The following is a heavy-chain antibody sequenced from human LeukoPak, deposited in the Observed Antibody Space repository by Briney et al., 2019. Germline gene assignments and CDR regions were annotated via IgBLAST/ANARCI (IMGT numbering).Heavy chain of an antibody. V-gene: IGHV4-59*01. D-gene: IGHD6-6*01. CDR3: ASTFSSSSSPTWFDP. J-gene: IGHJ5*02. CDR2: IYYSGST. CDR1: GGSISSYY. Sequence: SETLSLTCTVSGGSISSYYWSWIRQPPGQGLKWIGYIYYSGSTNYNPSLKSRVTISVDTSKNQFSLKLSSVTAADTAVYYCASTFSSSSSPTWFDPWGQGTLVTVSS.